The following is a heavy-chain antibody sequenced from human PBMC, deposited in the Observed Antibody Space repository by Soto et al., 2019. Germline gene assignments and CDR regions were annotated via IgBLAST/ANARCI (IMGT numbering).Heavy chain of an antibody. CDR1: GYTFTSYA. CDR3: ARVPGYSYGYN. J-gene: IGHJ4*02. CDR2: INASNGNT. D-gene: IGHD5-18*01. Sequence: QVQLVQSGAEVKKPGASVKVSCKASGYTFTSYAMHWVRQAPGQRLEWMGWINASNGNTKYSQKFQRRVTITRAASVSPAYMELSSLRSDDPAVYYCARVPGYSYGYNWGQGTLVNISS. V-gene: IGHV1-3*01.